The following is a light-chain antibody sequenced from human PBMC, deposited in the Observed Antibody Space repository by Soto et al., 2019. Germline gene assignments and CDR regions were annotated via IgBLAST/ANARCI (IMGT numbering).Light chain of an antibody. V-gene: IGKV1-5*03. Sequence: DIQMTQSPSTLSASVGDRVTITCRASRGISGWLAWYQQKPGKAPKLLIYKASSLESGVPSRFSGSGSGTEFTLTISSLQPDDFETYYCQQYDNYFRTFGQGTKVDIX. CDR3: QQYDNYFRT. CDR1: RGISGW. J-gene: IGKJ2*01. CDR2: KAS.